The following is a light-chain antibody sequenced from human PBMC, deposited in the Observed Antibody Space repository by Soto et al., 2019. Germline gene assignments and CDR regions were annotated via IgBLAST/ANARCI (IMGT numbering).Light chain of an antibody. CDR1: QSVSSD. J-gene: IGKJ1*01. CDR2: AAS. Sequence: EIEMTQSPATLSVSPGERATLSCRASQSVSSDLAWYQQKPGQTPSLLIYAASTRATGIPARFSGSGSGTEFPLTISSLQSDDFAISYCQQYRNWPRTFGQGTKVEI. CDR3: QQYRNWPRT. V-gene: IGKV3-15*01.